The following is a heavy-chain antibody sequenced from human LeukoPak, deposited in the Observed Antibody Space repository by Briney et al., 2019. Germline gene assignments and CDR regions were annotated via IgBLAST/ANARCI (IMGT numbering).Heavy chain of an antibody. D-gene: IGHD2-2*01. CDR1: GFTFSSYA. CDR3: ARLPAAINGYFDP. V-gene: IGHV3-23*01. J-gene: IGHJ5*02. Sequence: PGGSLRLSCAASGFTFSSYAMNWVRQAPGKGLEWVSVISGGGGNTYYADSVKGRFTISRDNSKNTLYLQMNSLRAEDTAVYYCARLPAAINGYFDPWGQGTLVTVSS. CDR2: ISGGGGNT.